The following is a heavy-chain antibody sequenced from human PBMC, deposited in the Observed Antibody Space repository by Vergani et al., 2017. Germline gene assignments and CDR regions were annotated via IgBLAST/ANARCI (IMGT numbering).Heavy chain of an antibody. CDR2: ISGSGGST. V-gene: IGHV3-23*01. D-gene: IGHD3-16*01. CDR3: AKSLGWGPRVGFDP. Sequence: EVQLLESGGGLVKPGGSLRLSCAASGFTFSSYAMSWVRQAPGKGLEWVSAISGSGGSTYYTDSVKGRFTISRDNSKNTLYRQMNSLRAEDTAVYYCAKSLGWGPRVGFDPWGQGTLVTVSS. CDR1: GFTFSSYA. J-gene: IGHJ5*02.